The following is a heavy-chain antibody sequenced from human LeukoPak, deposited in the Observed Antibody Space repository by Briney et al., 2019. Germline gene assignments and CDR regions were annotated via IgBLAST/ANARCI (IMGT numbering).Heavy chain of an antibody. Sequence: PGGSLRLSCAASGFTFSSYAMSWVRQAPGKGLEWVSAISGSGGSTYYADSVKGRFTISRDNSKNTVYLQMNSLRAEDTAVYYCAKDTTLSGYSYGPSDYWGQGTLVTVSS. V-gene: IGHV3-23*01. J-gene: IGHJ4*02. CDR1: GFTFSSYA. CDR3: AKDTTLSGYSYGPSDY. CDR2: ISGSGGST. D-gene: IGHD5-18*01.